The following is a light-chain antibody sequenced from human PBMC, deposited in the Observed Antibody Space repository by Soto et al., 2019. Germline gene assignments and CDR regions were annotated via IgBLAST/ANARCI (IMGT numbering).Light chain of an antibody. V-gene: IGKV3D-20*02. J-gene: IGKJ1*01. CDR2: AAS. Sequence: ELVLTQSAGTLSLSPGERATLSCRASQTVRGNYLAWFQQRPGQAPRLLIYAASTRAAGVPARFSDSGSGTDFSLTINRLEHQDFALYYCHHRRPAPWTFGQGTKV. CDR3: HHRRPAPWT. CDR1: QTVRGNY.